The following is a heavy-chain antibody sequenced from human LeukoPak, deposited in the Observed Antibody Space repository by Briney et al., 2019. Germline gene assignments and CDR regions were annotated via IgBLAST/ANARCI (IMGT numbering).Heavy chain of an antibody. J-gene: IGHJ4*02. Sequence: ASVNVSCKASGYTFTGYYMHWVRQAPGQGREWMGRINPNRGGTNYAQKFQGRGTMTRDTSISTAYMELSRLRSDDTAVYYCARRGEIAAAGTTFGYWGQGTLVTVSS. CDR3: ARRGEIAAAGTTFGY. D-gene: IGHD6-13*01. CDR1: GYTFTGYY. CDR2: INPNRGGT. V-gene: IGHV1-2*06.